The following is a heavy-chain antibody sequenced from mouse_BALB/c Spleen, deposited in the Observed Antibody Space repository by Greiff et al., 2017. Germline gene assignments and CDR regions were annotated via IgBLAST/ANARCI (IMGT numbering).Heavy chain of an antibody. Sequence: VQLKQSGPELVKPGASVKISCKASGYSFTGYYMHWVKQSHVKSLEWIGRINPYNGATSYNQNFKDKASLTVDKSSSTAYMELHSLTSEDSAVYYCAYYGKDAMDYWGQGTSVTVSS. CDR2: INPYNGAT. V-gene: IGHV1-31*01. J-gene: IGHJ4*01. CDR1: GYSFTGYY. D-gene: IGHD2-1*01. CDR3: AYYGKDAMDY.